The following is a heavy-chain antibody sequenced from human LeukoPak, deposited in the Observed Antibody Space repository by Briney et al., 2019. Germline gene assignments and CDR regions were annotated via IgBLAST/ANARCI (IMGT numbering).Heavy chain of an antibody. J-gene: IGHJ4*02. CDR2: ISSDGNSK. D-gene: IGHD2-21*01. CDR3: ARDVLFGNFDY. CDR1: GFSFSGYF. V-gene: IGHV3-11*04. Sequence: GGSLRLSCAASGFSFSGYFMTWVRQAPGKGLEWIAFISSDGNSKYYADSVRGRFTISRDNAKNSLYLQMNSLRAEDTAVYYCARDVLFGNFDYWGQGTLVTVSS.